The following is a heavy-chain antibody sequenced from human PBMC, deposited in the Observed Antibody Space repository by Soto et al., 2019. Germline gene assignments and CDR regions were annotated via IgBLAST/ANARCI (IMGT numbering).Heavy chain of an antibody. J-gene: IGHJ3*02. CDR1: GGSISSGGYY. D-gene: IGHD3-22*01. CDR2: IYYSGST. CDR3: AREEREYYDSSGYYSAFDI. Sequence: QVQLQESGPGLVKPSQTLSLTCTVSGGSISSGGYYWSWIRQHPGKGLEWIGYIYYSGSTYYNPSLKSRVTISVDTSKNQFSLKLSSVTAADTAVYYCAREEREYYDSSGYYSAFDIWGQGTMVTVSS. V-gene: IGHV4-31*03.